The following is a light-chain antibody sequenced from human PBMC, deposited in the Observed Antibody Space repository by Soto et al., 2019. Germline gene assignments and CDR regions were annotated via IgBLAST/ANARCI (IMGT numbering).Light chain of an antibody. CDR2: WAA. Sequence: DVMVTPSPESPAALFGGETTIHCRSRKSVLHRSQRKNYLAWYQQKAGHPPKRLITWAATRGSGVPDRFSGSRWGTDVTIIIINRVEDDGAVEYYQQHNGWPLTFGEGTKVDIK. V-gene: IGKV4-1*01. J-gene: IGKJ4*01. CDR3: QQHNGWPLT. CDR1: KSVLHRSQRKNY.